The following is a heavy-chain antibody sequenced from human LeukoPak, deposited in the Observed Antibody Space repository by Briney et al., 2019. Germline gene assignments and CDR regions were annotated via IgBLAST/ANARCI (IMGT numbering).Heavy chain of an antibody. J-gene: IGHJ4*02. CDR2: INPNSGGT. CDR3: AREINYSGSYYGSPFEDY. Sequence: GESLKISCKASGYTFTGYYMHWVRQAPGQGLEWMGWINPNSGGTNYAQKFQGRVTMTRDTSISTAYMELSRLRSDDTAVYYCAREINYSGSYYGSPFEDYWGQGTLVTVSS. CDR1: GYTFTGYY. D-gene: IGHD1-26*01. V-gene: IGHV1-2*02.